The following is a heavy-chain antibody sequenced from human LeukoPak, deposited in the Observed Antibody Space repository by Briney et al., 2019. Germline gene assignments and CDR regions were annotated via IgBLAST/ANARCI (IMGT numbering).Heavy chain of an antibody. V-gene: IGHV4-4*07. CDR2: IYTSGST. Sequence: PSETLSLTCTASGGSISSYYWSWIRQPAGKGLEWIGRIYTSGSTNYNPSLKSRVTMSVDTSKNQFSLKLSSVTAADTAVYYCARMEYSSYDLLGYFQHWGQGTLVTVSS. J-gene: IGHJ1*01. CDR3: ARMEYSSYDLLGYFQH. CDR1: GGSISSYY. D-gene: IGHD5-12*01.